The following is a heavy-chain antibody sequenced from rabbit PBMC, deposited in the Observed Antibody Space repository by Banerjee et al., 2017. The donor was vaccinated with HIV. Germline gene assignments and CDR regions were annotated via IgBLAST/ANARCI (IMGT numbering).Heavy chain of an antibody. V-gene: IGHV1S45*01. CDR1: GFSFSSSYY. Sequence: QEQLEESGGDLVKPEGSLTLTCTASGFSFSSSYYMCWVRQAPGKGLEWIGCIYGGNSGSTYYASWAKGRFTISKTSSTTVTLQMTSLTAADTATYFCARSMNNGWSPFNLWGPGTLVTVS. J-gene: IGHJ4*01. CDR3: ARSMNNGWSPFNL. D-gene: IGHD4-1*01. CDR2: IYGGNSGST.